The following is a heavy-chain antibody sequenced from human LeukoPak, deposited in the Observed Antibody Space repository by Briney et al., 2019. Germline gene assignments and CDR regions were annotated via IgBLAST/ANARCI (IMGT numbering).Heavy chain of an antibody. V-gene: IGHV1-18*01. CDR3: ARTIVVVIRRDAFDI. CDR1: GYTFTSYG. CDR2: ISAYNGNT. J-gene: IGHJ3*02. D-gene: IGHD3-22*01. Sequence: ASVKVSCKASGYTFTSYGISWVRQAPGQGLEWMGWISAYNGNTNYAQKLQGRVTMTTDTSTSTAYMELRSLRSDDTAVYYCARTIVVVIRRDAFDIWGQGTMVTVSS.